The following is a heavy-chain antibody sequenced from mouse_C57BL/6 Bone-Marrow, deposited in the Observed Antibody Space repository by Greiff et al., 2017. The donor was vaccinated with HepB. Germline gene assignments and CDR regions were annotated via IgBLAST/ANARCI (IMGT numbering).Heavy chain of an antibody. CDR1: GYTFTDYN. V-gene: IGHV1-22*01. CDR2: INPNNGGT. J-gene: IGHJ1*03. D-gene: IGHD1-1*01. Sequence: LKESGPELVKPGASVKMSCKASGYTFTDYNMHWVKQSHGKSLEWIGYINPNNGGTSYNQKFKGKATLTVNKSSSTAYMELRSLTSEDSAVYYCARIPHDYGSSYGYCDVWGTGTTVTVSS. CDR3: ARIPHDYGSSYGYCDV.